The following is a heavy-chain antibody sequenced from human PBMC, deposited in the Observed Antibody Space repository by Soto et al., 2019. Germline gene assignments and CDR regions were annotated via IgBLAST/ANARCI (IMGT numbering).Heavy chain of an antibody. Sequence: EVQLLESGGGLVQPGGSVRLSCAASGLTFNSYAMTWVRQAPGRGLEWVSGVDGSGFTSYHADSVKGRFTISRDNSKNTLYLQMNSLRAEDTAVYYCAKALGLYCGGDCFDAFDVWGQGAMVSVSS. V-gene: IGHV3-23*01. CDR1: GLTFNSYA. CDR2: VDGSGFTS. J-gene: IGHJ3*01. D-gene: IGHD2-21*02. CDR3: AKALGLYCGGDCFDAFDV.